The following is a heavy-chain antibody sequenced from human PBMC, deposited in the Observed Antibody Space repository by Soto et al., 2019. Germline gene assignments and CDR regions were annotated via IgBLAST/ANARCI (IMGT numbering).Heavy chain of an antibody. CDR1: GYSFTSYW. CDR2: IDPSDSYT. J-gene: IGHJ3*02. V-gene: IGHV5-10-1*01. CDR3: ARQDLAGYYYDSSGPTTTPAAFDI. Sequence: GESLKISCKGSGYSFTSYWISWVRQMPGKGLEWMGRIDPSDSYTNYSPSFQGHVTISADKSISTAYLQWSSLKASDTAMYYCARQDLAGYYYDSSGPTTTPAAFDIWGQGTMVTVS. D-gene: IGHD3-22*01.